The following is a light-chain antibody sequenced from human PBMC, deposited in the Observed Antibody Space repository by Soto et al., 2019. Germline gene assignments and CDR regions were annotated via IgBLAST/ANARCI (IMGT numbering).Light chain of an antibody. V-gene: IGKV3-20*01. J-gene: IGKJ4*01. CDR3: QQFSSYPLT. Sequence: EIVLKQSTGTLSLYPGERATLSCRASQTVRNNYLAWYQQKPGQAPRLLIYDASSRATGIPDRFSGGGSGTDFTLTISRLEPEDFAVYYCQQFSSYPLTFGGGTKVDI. CDR1: QTVRNNY. CDR2: DAS.